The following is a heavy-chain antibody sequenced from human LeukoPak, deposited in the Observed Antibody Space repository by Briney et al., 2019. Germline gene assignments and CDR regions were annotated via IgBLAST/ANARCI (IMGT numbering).Heavy chain of an antibody. D-gene: IGHD6-19*01. Sequence: ASETLSLTCTVSGGSISGHYWSWIRQPPGKGLEWIGYIYYSGSTNYNPSLKSRVTISVDTSKNQFPLKLTSVTTADTAVYYCGGLYTSGWYVGDWGQGTLVTVSS. J-gene: IGHJ4*02. V-gene: IGHV4-59*11. CDR2: IYYSGST. CDR3: GGLYTSGWYVGD. CDR1: GGSISGHY.